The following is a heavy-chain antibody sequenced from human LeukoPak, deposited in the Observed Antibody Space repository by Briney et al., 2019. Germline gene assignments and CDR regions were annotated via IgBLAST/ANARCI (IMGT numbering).Heavy chain of an antibody. Sequence: SETLSLTCTVSGGSISSYYWSWIRQPAARGLEGIGRIYTSGSTNYNPSLKSRVTISVDTSKNQFSLKLSSVTAADTAVYYCARTTMVRGTYYIDVGGKETTVTIS. D-gene: IGHD3-10*01. CDR1: GGSISSYY. V-gene: IGHV4-4*07. CDR2: IYTSGST. CDR3: ARTTMVRGTYYIDV. J-gene: IGHJ6*03.